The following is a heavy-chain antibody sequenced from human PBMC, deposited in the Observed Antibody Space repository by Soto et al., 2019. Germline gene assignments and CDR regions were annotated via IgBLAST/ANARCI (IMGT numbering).Heavy chain of an antibody. J-gene: IGHJ4*02. CDR3: ARDLKGSTCYDY. CDR1: GGSISSYY. V-gene: IGHV4-59*01. Sequence: QVQLQESGPGLVKPSETLSLTCTVSGGSISSYYWSWIRQPPGKGLEWIGYIYYSGSTNYNPSLTSRVTISVDTSKNQFSLKLRSVTAADTAVYYCARDLKGSTCYDYWGQGTLVTVSS. D-gene: IGHD6-13*01. CDR2: IYYSGST.